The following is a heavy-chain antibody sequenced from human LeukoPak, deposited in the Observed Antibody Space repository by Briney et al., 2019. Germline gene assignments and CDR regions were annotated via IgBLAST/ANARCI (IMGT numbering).Heavy chain of an antibody. CDR1: GFTFSSYA. V-gene: IGHV3-64*01. J-gene: IGHJ6*03. CDR3: ARADSSIAARLSRSSIFNYYYYMVV. Sequence: GGSLRLSCAASGFTFSSYAMHWVRQAPGKGLEYVSAISSNGGSTYYANSVKGRFTISRDNSKNTLYPQMNSLRAEDTAVYYCARADSSIAARLSRSSIFNYYYYMVVWGKGTTVTVSS. D-gene: IGHD6-6*01. CDR2: ISSNGGST.